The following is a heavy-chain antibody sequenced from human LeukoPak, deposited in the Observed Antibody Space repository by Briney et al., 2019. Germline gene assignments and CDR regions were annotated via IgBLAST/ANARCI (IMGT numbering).Heavy chain of an antibody. CDR2: ITNGSSYI. Sequence: GGSLRLSCVASGFTFNDYSMIWVRQAPGKGLEWVSSITNGSSYIYYADSVKGRFTISRDNAKNSLYLQMNSLRGEDTAVYYCARGGSKYWGQGTLVTVSS. CDR3: ARGGSKY. CDR1: GFTFNDYS. J-gene: IGHJ4*02. V-gene: IGHV3-21*01. D-gene: IGHD2/OR15-2a*01.